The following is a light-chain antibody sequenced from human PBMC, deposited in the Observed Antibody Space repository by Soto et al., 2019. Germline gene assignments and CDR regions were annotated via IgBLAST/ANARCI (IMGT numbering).Light chain of an antibody. V-gene: IGKV3-20*01. CDR1: QSVSRSF. J-gene: IGKJ1*01. Sequence: EILLTQSPGTLSLSQGDRATRSRRASQSVSRSFLGWNQQKPGQAPRLLMYGASIRAAGVPDRFSGSGSGTEFTLNISRLEREDFTVYYCHHYGTCGQGTKVDIK. CDR2: GAS. CDR3: HHYGT.